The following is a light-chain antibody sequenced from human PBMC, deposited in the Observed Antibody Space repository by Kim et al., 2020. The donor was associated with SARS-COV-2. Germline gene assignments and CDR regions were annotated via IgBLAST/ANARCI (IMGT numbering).Light chain of an antibody. V-gene: IGLV3-21*04. CDR3: QVWDSSSDHRVV. Sequence: SYELTQPPSVSVAPGMTARITCGGNSIGSKSVHWYQQRPGQAPVLVISYDSDRPSGIPERLSGSNSGNTATLTISRVEAGDEADSYCQVWDSSSDHRVVFGGGTQLTVL. CDR2: YDS. J-gene: IGLJ2*01. CDR1: SIGSKS.